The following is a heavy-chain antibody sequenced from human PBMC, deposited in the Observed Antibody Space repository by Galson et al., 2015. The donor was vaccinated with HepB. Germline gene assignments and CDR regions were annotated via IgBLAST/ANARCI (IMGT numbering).Heavy chain of an antibody. J-gene: IGHJ6*03. Sequence: SLRLSCAASGFTFSNAWMNWVRQAPGKGLEWVGRIKSKTDGGTTDYAAPVKGRFTISRDDSKNTLYLQMNSLKTGDTAVYYCTTTPIGYCSSTSCYTKYYYYYYMDVWGKGTTVTVSS. CDR1: GFTFSNAW. CDR2: IKSKTDGGTT. V-gene: IGHV3-15*07. D-gene: IGHD2-2*02. CDR3: TTTPIGYCSSTSCYTKYYYYYYMDV.